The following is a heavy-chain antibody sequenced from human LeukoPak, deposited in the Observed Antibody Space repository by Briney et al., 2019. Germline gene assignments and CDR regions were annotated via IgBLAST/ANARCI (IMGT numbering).Heavy chain of an antibody. V-gene: IGHV5-51*01. Sequence: GESLKISCKGSGYSFTSYWIGWVRQMPGKGLEWMGNIYPGDSDTRYSPSFQGQVTISADKSISTAYLQWSSLKASDTAMYYCASSLNYYDSSGPFDYWGQGTLVTVSS. CDR2: IYPGDSDT. CDR3: ASSLNYYDSSGPFDY. J-gene: IGHJ4*02. CDR1: GYSFTSYW. D-gene: IGHD3-22*01.